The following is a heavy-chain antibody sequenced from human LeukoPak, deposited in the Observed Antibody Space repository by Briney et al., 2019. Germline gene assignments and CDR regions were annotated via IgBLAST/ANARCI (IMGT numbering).Heavy chain of an antibody. D-gene: IGHD2-15*01. CDR1: GGSISSYY. CDR3: ARDHSDGNWFDP. V-gene: IGHV4-59*01. J-gene: IGHJ5*02. Sequence: PSETLSLTCTVSGGSISSYYWSWIRQPPGKGLEWIGYIYYSGSTNYNPSLKSRVTISVDTSKNQFSLKLSSVTAADTAVYYCARDHSDGNWFDPWGQGTLVTVSS. CDR2: IYYSGST.